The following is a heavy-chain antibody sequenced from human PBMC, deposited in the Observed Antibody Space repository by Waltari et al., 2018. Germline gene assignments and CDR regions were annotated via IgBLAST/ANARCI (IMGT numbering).Heavy chain of an antibody. V-gene: IGHV3-30*02. J-gene: IGHJ4*02. CDR3: AKDGSIAALRYFDY. Sequence: QVQLVESGGGVVQPGGSLSLSCAASGFTFSSYGMHWVRQAPGKGLEWVAFIRYDGSNKYYADSVKGRFTISRDNSKNTLYLQMNSLRAEDTAVYYCAKDGSIAALRYFDYWGQGTLVTVSS. D-gene: IGHD6-6*01. CDR1: GFTFSSYG. CDR2: IRYDGSNK.